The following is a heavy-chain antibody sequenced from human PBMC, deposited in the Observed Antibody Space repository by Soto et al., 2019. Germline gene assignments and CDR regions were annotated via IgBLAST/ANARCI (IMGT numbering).Heavy chain of an antibody. CDR1: NGSVSSGNW. CDR3: TGEVPGAYNYGDP. V-gene: IGHV4-4*02. CDR2: IFQTGST. Sequence: QVQLQESGPGLVKPSGTLSLTCAVSNGSVSSGNWWSWVRQTPGEWLGWIGEIFQTGSTKYNPCLKSRVAVSVEKSKNQFSLYVTSVTAADTAVYLCTGEVPGAYNYGDPWGHGTLVTVSS. D-gene: IGHD1-1*01. J-gene: IGHJ5*02.